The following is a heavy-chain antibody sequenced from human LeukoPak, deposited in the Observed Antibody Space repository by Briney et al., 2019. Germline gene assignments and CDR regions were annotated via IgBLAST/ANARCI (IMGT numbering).Heavy chain of an antibody. CDR3: ATVSIVYDF. V-gene: IGHV1-24*01. J-gene: IGHJ4*02. CDR1: GHTLTEFS. D-gene: IGHD2-21*01. Sequence: ASVKLSCKVSGHTLTEFSMEWVRQAPGKGLEWMGGFDPEEGDTIYAQEFQGRLTMSEHTSTDTAYMELSSLTSEDTAVYYCATVSIVYDFWGQGTLVTVSS. CDR2: FDPEEGDT.